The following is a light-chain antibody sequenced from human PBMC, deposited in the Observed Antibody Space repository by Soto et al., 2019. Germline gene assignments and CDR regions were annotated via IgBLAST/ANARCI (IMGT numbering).Light chain of an antibody. CDR2: AAS. Sequence: DLQMTQSPSSLSASVGDTVTINCRASQGIGNDLGWYQHRPGEAPKRLIYAASTLQNEVPSRFSGSGSGTDFTLTISSLQPEDFATYYCLQHNNYPRTFGQGTKLEI. J-gene: IGKJ2*01. CDR1: QGIGND. CDR3: LQHNNYPRT. V-gene: IGKV1-17*01.